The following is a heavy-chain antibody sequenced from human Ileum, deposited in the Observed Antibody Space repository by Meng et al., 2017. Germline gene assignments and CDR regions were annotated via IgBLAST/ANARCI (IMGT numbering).Heavy chain of an antibody. V-gene: IGHV3-7*03. CDR2: IKQDGSEK. CDR3: AKSPYAATRGVWYFDY. D-gene: IGHD1-26*01. CDR1: GFTFTNYW. Sequence: GGSLRLSCAASGFTFTNYWMSWVRQVAGKGLEWVANIKQDGSEKYYVDSVKGRFTISRDSAKNSLYLQMNSLRVEDTAVYYCAKSPYAATRGVWYFDYWGQGTLVTVSS. J-gene: IGHJ4*02.